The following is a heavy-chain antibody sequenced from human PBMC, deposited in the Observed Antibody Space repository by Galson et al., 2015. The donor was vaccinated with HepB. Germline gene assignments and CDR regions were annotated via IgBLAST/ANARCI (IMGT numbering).Heavy chain of an antibody. D-gene: IGHD6-25*01. CDR3: AKVRGIAAGAPDY. Sequence: SGAEVKKPGGSLRLSCAASGFTFSSYAMSWVRQAPGKGLEWVSAISGSGGSTYYADSVKGRFTISRDNSKNTLYLQMNSLRAEDTAVYYCAKVRGIAAGAPDYWGQGTLVTVSS. CDR2: ISGSGGST. J-gene: IGHJ4*02. CDR1: GFTFSSYA. V-gene: IGHV3-23*01.